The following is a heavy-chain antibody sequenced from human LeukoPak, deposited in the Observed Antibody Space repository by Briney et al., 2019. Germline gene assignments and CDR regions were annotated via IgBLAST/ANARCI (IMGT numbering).Heavy chain of an antibody. CDR3: ARDRGERDSTWSLPAYGFDI. CDR2: IFPIFRTA. CDR1: GGTFSSYA. D-gene: IGHD6-13*01. V-gene: IGHV1-69*05. J-gene: IGHJ3*02. Sequence: GASVKVSCKASGGTFSSYAINWVRQAPGQGLEWMGRIFPIFRTANYAQKFQGRVTVTTDESTSTAYMELSSLRPEDTAMYYCARDRGERDSTWSLPAYGFDIWGQGTMVTVSS.